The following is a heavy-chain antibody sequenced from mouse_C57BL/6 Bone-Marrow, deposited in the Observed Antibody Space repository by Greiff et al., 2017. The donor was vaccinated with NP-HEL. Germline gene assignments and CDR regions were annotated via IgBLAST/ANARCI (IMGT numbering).Heavy chain of an antibody. Sequence: QVQLQQPGAELVKPGASVKMSCKASGYTFTSYWITWVKQRPGQGLEWIGDIYPGSGSTNYDEKFKSKATLTVDTSSSTAYMQLSSLTAEDSAVYYCTRAGRNWYAWYFDVGGTGTTVTVSS. CDR3: TRAGRNWYAWYFDV. D-gene: IGHD1-3*01. V-gene: IGHV1-55*01. CDR2: IYPGSGST. J-gene: IGHJ1*03. CDR1: GYTFTSYW.